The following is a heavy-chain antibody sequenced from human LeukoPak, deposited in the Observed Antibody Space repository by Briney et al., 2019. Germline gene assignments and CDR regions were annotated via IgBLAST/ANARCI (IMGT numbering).Heavy chain of an antibody. J-gene: IGHJ6*02. Sequence: PSETLSLTCTVSGGSISSYYWSWIRQPPGKGLEWIGYIYYSGSTNYNPSLKSRVTIPVDTSKNQFSLKLSSVTAADTAVYYCARGGSLYYYYGMDVWGQGTTVTVSS. V-gene: IGHV4-59*01. CDR3: ARGGSLYYYYGMDV. CDR2: IYYSGST. CDR1: GGSISSYY. D-gene: IGHD1-26*01.